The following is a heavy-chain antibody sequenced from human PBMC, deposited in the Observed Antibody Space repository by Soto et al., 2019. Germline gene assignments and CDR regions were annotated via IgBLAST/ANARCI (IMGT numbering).Heavy chain of an antibody. CDR1: GGSISSGGYS. V-gene: IGHV4-30-2*01. J-gene: IGHJ4*01. CDR2: MYHSGST. D-gene: IGHD2-2*02. Sequence: PSETLSLTCAVSGGSISSGGYSWSWIRQPPGKGLEWIGYMYHSGSTYYNPSLKSRVTISIDRSKNQFSLKLSSVTAADTAVYYCVFRSYTYTEAPDAYCGQGSLVTGS. CDR3: VFRSYTYTEAPDAY.